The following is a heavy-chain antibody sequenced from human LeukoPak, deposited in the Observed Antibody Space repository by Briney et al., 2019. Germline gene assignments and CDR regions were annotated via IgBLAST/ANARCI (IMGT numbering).Heavy chain of an antibody. Sequence: GASVKVSCKASGYTFTGYYMHWVRQAPGQGLEWMGWINTNTGNPTYAQGFTGRFVFSLDTSVSTAYLQISSLKAEDTAVYYCARDLEGWFDPWGQGTLVTVSS. CDR1: GYTFTGYY. CDR2: INTNTGNP. J-gene: IGHJ5*02. V-gene: IGHV7-4-1*02. CDR3: ARDLEGWFDP.